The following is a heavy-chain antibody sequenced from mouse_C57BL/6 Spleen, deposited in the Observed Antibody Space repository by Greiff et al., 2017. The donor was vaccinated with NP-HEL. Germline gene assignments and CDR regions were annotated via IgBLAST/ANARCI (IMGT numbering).Heavy chain of an antibody. Sequence: VQLQQSGAELARPGASVKMSCKASGYTFTSYTMHWVKQRPGQGLEWIGYINPSSGYTKYNQKFKDKATLTADKSSSTAYMQLSSLTSEVSAVYYCARSGITTVVADYWGQGTTLTVSS. CDR3: ARSGITTVVADY. D-gene: IGHD1-1*01. CDR1: GYTFTSYT. J-gene: IGHJ2*01. V-gene: IGHV1-4*01. CDR2: INPSSGYT.